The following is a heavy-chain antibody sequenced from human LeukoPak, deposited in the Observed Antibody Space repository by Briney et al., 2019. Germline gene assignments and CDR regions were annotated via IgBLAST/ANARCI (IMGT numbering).Heavy chain of an antibody. CDR3: ASGGAYMDV. J-gene: IGHJ6*03. V-gene: IGHV4-34*01. CDR2: INHSGST. CDR1: GGSFSGYY. Sequence: PSETLSLTCAVYGGSFSGYYWSWIRQPPGKGLEWIGEINHSGSTNYNPSLKSRVTISVDTSKNQFSLKLSSVTAADTAVYYCASGGAYMDVWGKGTTVTISS.